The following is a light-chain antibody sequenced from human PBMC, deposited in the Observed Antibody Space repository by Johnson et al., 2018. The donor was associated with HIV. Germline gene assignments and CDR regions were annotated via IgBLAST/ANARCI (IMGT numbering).Light chain of an antibody. Sequence: QSVLTQPPSVSAAPGQKVTISCSGSSSNIGNNYVSWYQQLPGTAPKLLIYDNNQRPSGIPDRFSGSNSGTSATLGITGLQTGDEADYYCGTWDSSLSAEAVFGSGTKVTVL. CDR3: GTWDSSLSAEAV. V-gene: IGLV1-51*01. CDR2: DNN. CDR1: SSNIGNNY. J-gene: IGLJ1*01.